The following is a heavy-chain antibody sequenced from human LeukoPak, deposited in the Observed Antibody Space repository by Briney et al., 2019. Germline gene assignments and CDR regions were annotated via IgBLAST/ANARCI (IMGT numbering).Heavy chain of an antibody. D-gene: IGHD2-8*01. Sequence: GGSLRLSCAASGFTFSSYAMSRVRQAPGKGLEWVSATSGSGGSTYYADSVKGRFTISRDNSKNTLYLQMNSLRAEDTAVYYCAKDRLYSDTNWFDPWGQGTLVTVSS. CDR2: TSGSGGST. CDR3: AKDRLYSDTNWFDP. V-gene: IGHV3-23*01. J-gene: IGHJ5*02. CDR1: GFTFSSYA.